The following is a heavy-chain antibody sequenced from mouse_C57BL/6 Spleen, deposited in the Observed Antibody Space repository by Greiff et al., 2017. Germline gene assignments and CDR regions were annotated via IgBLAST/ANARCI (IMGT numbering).Heavy chain of an antibody. CDR1: GYTFTSYW. CDR2: IHPNSGST. Sequence: VQLQQPGAELVKPGASVKLSCKASGYTFTSYWMHWVKQRPGQGLEWIGMIHPNSGSTNYNEKFKSKATLTVDKSSSTAYMQLSSLTSEDSAVYDCAVYYSNSYYYAMDYWGQGTSVTVSS. J-gene: IGHJ4*01. CDR3: AVYYSNSYYYAMDY. D-gene: IGHD2-5*01. V-gene: IGHV1-64*01.